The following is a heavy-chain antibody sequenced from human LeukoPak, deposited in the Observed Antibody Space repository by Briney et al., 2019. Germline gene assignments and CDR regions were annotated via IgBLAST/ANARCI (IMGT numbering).Heavy chain of an antibody. J-gene: IGHJ3*02. V-gene: IGHV3-13*01. CDR3: ASTLPYDSSGYYGRHLPI. CDR2: IGTAGDT. CDR1: GFTFSSYD. Sequence: AGGSLRLSCAASGFTFSSYDMHWVRQATGKGLEWVSAIGTAGDTYYADSVKGRFTISRDNSKNTLYLQMNSLRAEDTAVYYCASTLPYDSSGYYGRHLPIWGQGTMVTVSS. D-gene: IGHD3-22*01.